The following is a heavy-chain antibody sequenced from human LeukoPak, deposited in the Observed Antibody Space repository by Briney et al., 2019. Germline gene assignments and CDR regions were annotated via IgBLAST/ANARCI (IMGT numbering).Heavy chain of an antibody. Sequence: GESLKISCKGSGYSFTSYWIGWVRQMPGKGLEWMGIIYPGDADTRYSPSFQGQVTISADKSTSTAYLQWSSLKASDTAMYYCSRQAGAYSSGWYPFDYWGQGTLVTVSS. CDR2: IYPGDADT. CDR1: GYSFTSYW. CDR3: SRQAGAYSSGWYPFDY. V-gene: IGHV5-51*01. D-gene: IGHD6-13*01. J-gene: IGHJ4*02.